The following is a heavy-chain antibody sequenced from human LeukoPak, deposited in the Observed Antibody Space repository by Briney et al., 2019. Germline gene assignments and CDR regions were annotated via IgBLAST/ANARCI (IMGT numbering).Heavy chain of an antibody. CDR3: ARGLVHGYAAAFYYYYDGMDV. D-gene: IGHD5-12*01. J-gene: IGHJ6*02. CDR2: INHSRST. CDR1: AGTFSGYY. Sequence: SETLSLNCAVYAGTFSGYYWSWLRHPPGQGLQCSGEINHSRSTNYNPSHKSRVTISVDTSKNQFALKLSSVTAADTAVYYCARGLVHGYAAAFYYYYDGMDVWGQGTTVTVSS. V-gene: IGHV4-34*01.